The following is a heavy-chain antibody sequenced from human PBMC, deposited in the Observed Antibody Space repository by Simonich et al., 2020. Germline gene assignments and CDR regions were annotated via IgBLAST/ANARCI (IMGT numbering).Heavy chain of an antibody. CDR1: GGSISSSSYY. V-gene: IGHV4-39*01. D-gene: IGHD6-13*01. J-gene: IGHJ3*02. Sequence: QLQLQESGPGLVKPSETLSLTCTVSGGSISSSSYYWGGIRQPPGKGLEWVGSIYLSGRTYYNPSLKSRVTISVDTSKNQFSLRLSSVTAADTAVYYCARHAGFAFDIWGQGTMVTVSS. CDR2: IYLSGRT. CDR3: ARHAGFAFDI.